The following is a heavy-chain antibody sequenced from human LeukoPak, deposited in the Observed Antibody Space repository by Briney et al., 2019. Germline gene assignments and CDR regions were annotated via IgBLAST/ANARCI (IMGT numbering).Heavy chain of an antibody. Sequence: GGSLRLSCAASGFTFSSYSMNWVRQAPGKGLEWVSYISSRSSTIYYADSVKGRFTISRDNAKNSLYLQMNSLRAEDTAVYYCAGRPPTNWGLDYWGQGILVTVSS. CDR2: ISSRSSTI. D-gene: IGHD7-27*01. J-gene: IGHJ4*02. CDR3: AGRPPTNWGLDY. V-gene: IGHV3-48*01. CDR1: GFTFSSYS.